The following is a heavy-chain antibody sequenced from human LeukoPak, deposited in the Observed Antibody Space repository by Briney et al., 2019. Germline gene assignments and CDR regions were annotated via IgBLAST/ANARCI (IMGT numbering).Heavy chain of an antibody. V-gene: IGHV4-39*01. Sequence: PSETLSLTCTVSGGSISSNPYYWGWIRQPPGKGLEWIGDIYYSGTTYYNPSLKSRVTISVDTSKNQFSLKLSSVTAADTAVYYCARGDQGYSYLYWGQGTPVTVSS. CDR3: ARGDQGYSYLY. CDR2: IYYSGTT. D-gene: IGHD5-18*01. J-gene: IGHJ4*02. CDR1: GGSISSNPYY.